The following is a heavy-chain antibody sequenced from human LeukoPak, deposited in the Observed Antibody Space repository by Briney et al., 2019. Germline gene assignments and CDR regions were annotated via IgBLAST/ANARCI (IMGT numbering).Heavy chain of an antibody. V-gene: IGHV3-23*01. CDR3: ARDPVGATGSFDY. CDR2: ISASGGTT. D-gene: IGHD1-26*01. Sequence: GGSLRLSCAASGFTFSSHVVSWVRQAPGKGLEWVSGISASGGTTYYADSVKGRFTISRDNSKNTLYLQMNSLRAEDTAVYYCARDPVGATGSFDYWGQGTLVTVSS. J-gene: IGHJ4*02. CDR1: GFTFSSHV.